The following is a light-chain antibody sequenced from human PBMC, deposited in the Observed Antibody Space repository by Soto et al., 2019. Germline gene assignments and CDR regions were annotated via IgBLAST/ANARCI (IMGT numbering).Light chain of an antibody. CDR2: WAS. J-gene: IGKJ1*01. Sequence: DIVMTQSPDSLAVSLGERATINGKSSQSVIYSANNKNCFAWYQQKPVQPPKLLIYWASTREAVVPGRSSGSRSGTDSTPTNTTLQAEAVAVYYCQEYLASRRKFGRGTKVEIK. CDR1: QSVIYSANNKNC. V-gene: IGKV4-1*01. CDR3: QEYLASRRK.